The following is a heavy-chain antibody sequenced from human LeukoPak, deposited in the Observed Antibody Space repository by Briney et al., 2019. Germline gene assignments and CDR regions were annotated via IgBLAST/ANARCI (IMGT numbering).Heavy chain of an antibody. CDR1: GGSISSYY. Sequence: PSETLSLTCPVSGGSISSYYWSWIRQPPGKGLEWIGYIYTSGSTNYNPSLKSRVTISVDTSKNQFSLKLSSVTAADTAVYYCARHGSTYYYYYMDVWGKGTTVTVSS. J-gene: IGHJ6*03. CDR3: ARHGSTYYYYYMDV. CDR2: IYTSGST. V-gene: IGHV4-4*09.